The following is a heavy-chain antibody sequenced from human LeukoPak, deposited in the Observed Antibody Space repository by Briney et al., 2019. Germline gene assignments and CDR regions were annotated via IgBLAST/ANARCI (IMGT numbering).Heavy chain of an antibody. J-gene: IGHJ4*02. CDR3: ARDPLYAPHFDY. Sequence: SETLSLTCTVSGGSISSGSYYWSWIRQPAGKGLEWIGCIYTSGSTNYNPSLKSRVTISVDTSKNQFSLKLSSVTAADTAVYYCARDPLYAPHFDYWGQGTLVTVSS. D-gene: IGHD2-8*01. CDR1: GGSISSGSYY. V-gene: IGHV4-61*02. CDR2: IYTSGST.